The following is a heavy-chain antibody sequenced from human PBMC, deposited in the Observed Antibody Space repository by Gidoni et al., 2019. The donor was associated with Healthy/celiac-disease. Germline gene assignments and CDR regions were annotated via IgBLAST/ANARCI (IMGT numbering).Heavy chain of an antibody. Sequence: EVQLLESGGGLVQPGGSMRRATSASAFTFSSYAMSWVRQAPGKGREWVSAISGSGGSTYYADSVNGRFTISRDNSKNTLYLQMTSLRAEDTAVYYCSKAKGVAGTLFYFDYWGQGTLVTVSS. CDR1: AFTFSSYA. CDR2: ISGSGGST. V-gene: IGHV3-23*01. J-gene: IGHJ4*02. D-gene: IGHD6-19*01. CDR3: SKAKGVAGTLFYFDY.